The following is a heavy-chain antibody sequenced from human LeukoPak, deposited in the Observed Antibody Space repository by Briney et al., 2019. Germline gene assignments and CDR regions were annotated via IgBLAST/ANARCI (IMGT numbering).Heavy chain of an antibody. D-gene: IGHD6-13*01. CDR3: ATGYSSSWYWFDP. Sequence: SETLSLTCAVYGGSFSGCYWSWIRQPPGKGLEWIGEINHSGSTNYNPSLKSRVTISVDTSKNQFSLKLSSVTAADTAVYYCATGYSSSWYWFDPWGQGTLVTVSS. J-gene: IGHJ5*02. CDR2: INHSGST. CDR1: GGSFSGCY. V-gene: IGHV4-34*01.